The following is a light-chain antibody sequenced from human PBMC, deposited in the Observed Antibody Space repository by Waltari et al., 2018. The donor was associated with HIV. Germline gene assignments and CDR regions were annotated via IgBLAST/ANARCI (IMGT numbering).Light chain of an antibody. V-gene: IGKV1-39*01. Sequence: DIQMTQSPSSLSASIGDRVTITCRASQSIRTHLNWYQQKPGKPPRLLIYGASSFQSGVPARFSGSGSGTDFTLTINTLQPGDFATYYCQQSYNSPWTFGQGTKVEV. CDR2: GAS. CDR3: QQSYNSPWT. CDR1: QSIRTH. J-gene: IGKJ1*01.